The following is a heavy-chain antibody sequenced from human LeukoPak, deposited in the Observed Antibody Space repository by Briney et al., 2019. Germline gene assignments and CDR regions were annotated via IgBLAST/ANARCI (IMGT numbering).Heavy chain of an antibody. J-gene: IGHJ4*02. CDR2: INHSGST. Sequence: SQTLSLTCAVYGGSFSGYYWNWIRQSSGKGLEWIGEINHSGSTNYNPSLKSRVTISVDTSKNQFSLKLSSVTAADTTVYYCARGFGSGWSTLFDYWGQGTLVTVPS. CDR1: GGSFSGYY. D-gene: IGHD6-19*01. CDR3: ARGFGSGWSTLFDY. V-gene: IGHV4-34*01.